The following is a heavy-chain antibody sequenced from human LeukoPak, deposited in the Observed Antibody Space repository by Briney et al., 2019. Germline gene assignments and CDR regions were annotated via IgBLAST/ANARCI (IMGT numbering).Heavy chain of an antibody. CDR1: GFTLSSYA. CDR2: ISGSGTTI. Sequence: PGGSLRLSRAASGFTLSSYAMSWVRQAPGQGLDWVSGISGSGTTIDYADSAKGRFTISRDNSKNTLYLQMNSLRAEDTAVYYCAKEINHQWLVPLDAFDIWGQGTMVTVSS. J-gene: IGHJ3*02. CDR3: AKEINHQWLVPLDAFDI. D-gene: IGHD6-19*01. V-gene: IGHV3-23*01.